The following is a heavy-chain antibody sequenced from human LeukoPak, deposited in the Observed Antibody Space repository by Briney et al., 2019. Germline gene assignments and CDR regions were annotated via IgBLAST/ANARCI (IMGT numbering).Heavy chain of an antibody. V-gene: IGHV4-34*01. J-gene: IGHJ4*02. CDR1: GGSFSGYY. Sequence: PETLSLTCAVYGGSFSGYYWSWIRQPPGKGLEWIGEINHSGSTNYNPSLKSRVTISVDTSKNQFSLKLSSVTAADTAVYYCTRLSTGSGNYFDYWGLGTLVTVSS. CDR3: TRLSTGSGNYFDY. CDR2: INHSGST. D-gene: IGHD1-26*01.